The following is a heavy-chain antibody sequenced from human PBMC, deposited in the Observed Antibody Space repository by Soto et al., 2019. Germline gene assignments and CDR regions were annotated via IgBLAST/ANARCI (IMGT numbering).Heavy chain of an antibody. J-gene: IGHJ4*02. D-gene: IGHD3-3*01. V-gene: IGHV4-30-2*02. CDR2: IYHSGST. Sequence: SETLSLTCAVSGGSISSGGYSWSWIRQPPGKGLEWIGYIYHSGSTYYNPSLKSRVTISVDTSKNQFSLKLSSVTAADTAVYYCARFDFWSGFDYWGQGTLVTVSS. CDR1: GGSISSGGYS. CDR3: ARFDFWSGFDY.